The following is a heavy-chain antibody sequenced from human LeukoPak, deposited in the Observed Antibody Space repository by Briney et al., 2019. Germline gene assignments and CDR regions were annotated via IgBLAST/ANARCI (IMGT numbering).Heavy chain of an antibody. CDR1: GGSFSGYY. J-gene: IGHJ4*02. D-gene: IGHD2-15*01. V-gene: IGHV4-34*01. Sequence: PSETLSLTCAVYGGSFSGYYWSWIHQPPGKGLEWIGEINHSGSTNYNPSLKSRVTISVDTSKNQFSLKLSSVTAADTAVYYCARGRCSGGSCYAVDFDYWGQGTLVTVSS. CDR2: INHSGST. CDR3: ARGRCSGGSCYAVDFDY.